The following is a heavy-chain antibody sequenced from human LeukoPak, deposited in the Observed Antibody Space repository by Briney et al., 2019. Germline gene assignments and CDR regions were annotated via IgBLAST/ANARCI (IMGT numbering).Heavy chain of an antibody. CDR3: AKHPGGFTGIVNYYYMDV. D-gene: IGHD3-16*02. CDR1: GFTFSTYG. J-gene: IGHJ6*03. CDR2: ISFDENNK. V-gene: IGHV3-30*18. Sequence: GGSLRLSCAASGFTFSTYGMHWVRQAPGKGLEWVAIISFDENNKYYADSVKGRFTISRDNSKNTLYLQMNSLRLEDTAVYYCAKHPGGFTGIVNYYYMDVWGEGTTVTVSS.